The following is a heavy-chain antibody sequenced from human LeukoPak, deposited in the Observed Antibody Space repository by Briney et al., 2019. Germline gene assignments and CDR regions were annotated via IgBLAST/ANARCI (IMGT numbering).Heavy chain of an antibody. CDR1: GVSMTNYY. Sequence: SETLSLTCTVSGVSMTNYYWSWLRQPPGKGLEWIAYSHNSGETNYNPSLKSRITISVDTSKNEFSLKLSSVTAADTAVYYCARQPGGTAAFDIWGQGTTVTVSA. V-gene: IGHV4-59*08. CDR2: SHNSGET. J-gene: IGHJ3*02. CDR3: ARQPGGTAAFDI. D-gene: IGHD1-14*01.